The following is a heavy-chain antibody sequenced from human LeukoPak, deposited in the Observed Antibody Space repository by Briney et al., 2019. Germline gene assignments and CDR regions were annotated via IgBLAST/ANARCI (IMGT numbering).Heavy chain of an antibody. D-gene: IGHD4-17*01. CDR3: ARVGYDYGDSPDY. J-gene: IGHJ4*02. V-gene: IGHV1-8*01. Sequence: ASVKVSCKACGYTFTSYHINWVRQATGQGLEWMGWMNPNSGNTGYAQKFQGRVTMTRNTSISTAYMELSSLRSEDTAVYYCARVGYDYGDSPDYWGQGNLVTVSS. CDR1: GYTFTSYH. CDR2: MNPNSGNT.